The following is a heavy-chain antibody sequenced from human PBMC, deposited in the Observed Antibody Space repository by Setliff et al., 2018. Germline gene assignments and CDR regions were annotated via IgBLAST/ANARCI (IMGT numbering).Heavy chain of an antibody. CDR1: GGSISSYY. V-gene: IGHV2-5*08. CDR2: IYWDDDK. J-gene: IGHJ3*02. CDR3: AHRVIAVAGTGDAFDI. Sequence: TLSLTCTVSGGSISSYYWSWIRQPPGKGLEWLALIYWDDDKRYSPSLKSRLTITKDTSKNRVVLTMTNMDPVDTATYYCAHRVIAVAGTGDAFDIWGLGTMVTVSS. D-gene: IGHD6-19*01.